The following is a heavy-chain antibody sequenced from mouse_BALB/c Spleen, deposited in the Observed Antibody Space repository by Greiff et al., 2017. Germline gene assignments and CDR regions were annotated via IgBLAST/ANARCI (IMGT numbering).Heavy chain of an antibody. CDR3: TRDLATVVAGYYAMDY. D-gene: IGHD1-1*01. V-gene: IGHV5-6-4*01. J-gene: IGHJ4*01. CDR2: ISSGGSYT. CDR1: GFTFSSYT. Sequence: EVNVVESGGGLVKPGGSLKLSCAASGFTFSSYTMSWVRQTPEKRLEWVATISSGGSYTYYPDSVKGRFTISRDNAKNTLYLQMSSLKSEDTAMYYCTRDLATVVAGYYAMDYWGQGTSVTVSS.